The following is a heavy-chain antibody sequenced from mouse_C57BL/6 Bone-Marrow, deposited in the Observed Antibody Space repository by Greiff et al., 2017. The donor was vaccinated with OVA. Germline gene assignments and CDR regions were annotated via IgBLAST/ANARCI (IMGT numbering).Heavy chain of an antibody. J-gene: IGHJ2*01. CDR3: THTTVVGNFDY. D-gene: IGHD1-1*01. Sequence: VKLQESGAELMKPGASVKLSCKATGYTFTGYWIEWVKQRPGHGLEWIGEILPGSGSTNYNEKFKGKAILTADKSSSTAYMELRSLTSEDSAVYYCTHTTVVGNFDYWGQGTTLTVSS. CDR1: GYTFTGYW. CDR2: ILPGSGST. V-gene: IGHV1-9*01.